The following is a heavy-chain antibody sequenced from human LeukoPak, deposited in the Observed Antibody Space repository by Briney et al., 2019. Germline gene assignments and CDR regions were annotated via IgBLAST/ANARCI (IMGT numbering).Heavy chain of an antibody. V-gene: IGHV3-21*01. J-gene: IGHJ4*02. CDR3: ARVVRYYDSSGYEDY. D-gene: IGHD3-22*01. Sequence: RSLRLSCAASGFTFSSYSMNWVRQAPGKGLEWVSSISSSSSYIYYADSVKGRFTISRDNAKNSLYLQMNSLRAEDTAVYYCARVVRYYDSSGYEDYWGQGTLVTVSS. CDR2: ISSSSSYI. CDR1: GFTFSSYS.